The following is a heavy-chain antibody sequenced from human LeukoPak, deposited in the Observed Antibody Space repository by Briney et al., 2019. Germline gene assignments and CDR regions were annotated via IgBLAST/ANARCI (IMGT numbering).Heavy chain of an antibody. J-gene: IGHJ6*02. CDR1: GGSFNGYY. D-gene: IGHD2-15*01. CDR3: ASDNLALNTLDV. Sequence: PSETLSHTCAVYGGSFNGYYWSWIRQPPGKGLEWIGEINHSGSTNYNPSLKRRVTISVDTSENQFSLKLSSVTAADTAVYYCASDNLALNTLDVWGQGTTVTVSS. CDR2: INHSGST. V-gene: IGHV4-34*01.